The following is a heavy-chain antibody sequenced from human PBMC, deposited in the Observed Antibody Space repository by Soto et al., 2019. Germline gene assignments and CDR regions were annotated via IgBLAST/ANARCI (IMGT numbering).Heavy chain of an antibody. CDR1: GYTFTGYY. J-gene: IGHJ3*02. Sequence: ASVKVSCKASGYTFTGYYMHWVRQAPGQGLEWMGWINPNSGGTNYAQKFQGWVTMTRDTSISTAYMELSRLRSDDTAVYYCARGPGIAADDDAFDIWGQGTMVTVSS. D-gene: IGHD6-13*01. CDR2: INPNSGGT. CDR3: ARGPGIAADDDAFDI. V-gene: IGHV1-2*04.